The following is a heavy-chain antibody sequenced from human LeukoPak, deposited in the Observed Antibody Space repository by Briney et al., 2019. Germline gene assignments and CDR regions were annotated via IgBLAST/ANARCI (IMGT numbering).Heavy chain of an antibody. CDR2: INHSGST. Sequence: PSETLSLTCAVSGGSSSGYYWSWIRQPPGTGQEWIGEINHSGSTNYNPSLKSRVTISVDTSENQFPLKLSSVTAADTAVYYCARAHSIASYYYGVDVWGQGTTVTVSS. CDR3: ARAHSIASYYYGVDV. D-gene: IGHD2/OR15-2a*01. J-gene: IGHJ6*02. CDR1: GGSSSGYY. V-gene: IGHV4-34*01.